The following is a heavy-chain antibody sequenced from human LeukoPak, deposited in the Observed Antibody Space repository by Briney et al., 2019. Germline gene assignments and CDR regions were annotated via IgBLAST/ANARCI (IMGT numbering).Heavy chain of an antibody. CDR2: ISPSSSYI. V-gene: IGHV3-21*01. CDR3: ARDRVAVVQGVSALDY. Sequence: PGGSLRLSCAASGFTFSNYGMNWVRQAPGKGLEWVSSISPSSSYIYYADSMKGRFTISRDNAKNSLYLQMNSLRAEDTAVYYCARDRVAVVQGVSALDYWGQGTLVTVSS. CDR1: GFTFSNYG. D-gene: IGHD3-10*01. J-gene: IGHJ4*02.